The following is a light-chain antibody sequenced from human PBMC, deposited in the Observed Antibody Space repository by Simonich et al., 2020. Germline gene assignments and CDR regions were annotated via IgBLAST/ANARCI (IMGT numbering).Light chain of an antibody. Sequence: DIVMTQSPDSLAVSLGEWATINSKSSQSVLYSSNNKNYLAWYQQKPGQPPKLLIYWASTRESGVPDRFSGSGSGTDFTLTISSLQAEDVAVYYCQQYYSTPFTFGPGTKVDIK. J-gene: IGKJ3*01. V-gene: IGKV4-1*01. CDR1: QSVLYSSNNKNY. CDR3: QQYYSTPFT. CDR2: WAS.